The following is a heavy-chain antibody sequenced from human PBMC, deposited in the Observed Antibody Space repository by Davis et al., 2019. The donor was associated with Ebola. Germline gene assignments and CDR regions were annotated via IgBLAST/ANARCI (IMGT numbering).Heavy chain of an antibody. CDR1: GGSISSSSYY. J-gene: IGHJ5*02. V-gene: IGHV4-39*01. CDR2: IYYSGST. CDR3: ARQYSSIITLNWFDP. Sequence: GSLRLSCTVSGGSISSSSYYWGWIRQPPGKGLEWIGSIYYSGSTYYNPSLKSRVTISVDTSKNQFSLKLSSVTAADTAVYYCARQYSSIITLNWFDPWGQGTLVTVSS. D-gene: IGHD5-18*01.